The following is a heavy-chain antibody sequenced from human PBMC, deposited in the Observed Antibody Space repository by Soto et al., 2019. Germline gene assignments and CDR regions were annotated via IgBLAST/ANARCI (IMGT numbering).Heavy chain of an antibody. CDR3: ARMRGLGEISPYLDY. CDR1: GGSISDYQ. CDR2: IYYSGRT. J-gene: IGHJ4*02. Sequence: QVQLQESGPGLVKPSETLSLTCSISGGSISDYQWNWIRQRPGKGLEWIGYIYYSGRTNYNPSLKSRLTISLDTSTRQFSLRLRSVTAADTAVYYCARMRGLGEISPYLDYWGQGALVTVSS. V-gene: IGHV4-59*01. D-gene: IGHD3-16*01.